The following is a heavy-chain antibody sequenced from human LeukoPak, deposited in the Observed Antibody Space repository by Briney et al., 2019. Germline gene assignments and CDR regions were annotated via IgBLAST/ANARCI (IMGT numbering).Heavy chain of an antibody. Sequence: PGGSLRLSCAASGFTFSSYAMSWVRQAPGKGLEWVSAISGSGGSTYYADSVKGRFTISRDNSKNTLYLQMNSLRAEDTAVYYCAKDNGSSSWGKRNCFDPWGQGALVTVSS. CDR1: GFTFSSYA. D-gene: IGHD6-13*01. CDR3: AKDNGSSSWGKRNCFDP. CDR2: ISGSGGST. V-gene: IGHV3-23*01. J-gene: IGHJ5*02.